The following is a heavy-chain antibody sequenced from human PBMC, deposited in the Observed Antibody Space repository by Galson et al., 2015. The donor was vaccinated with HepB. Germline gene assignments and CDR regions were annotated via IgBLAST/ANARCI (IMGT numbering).Heavy chain of an antibody. CDR1: GYTFTGYY. Sequence: SVKVSCKASGYTFTGYYMHWVRQAPGQGLEWMGWINPNSGGTNYAQKFQGWVTMTRDTSISTAYMELSRLRSDDTAVYYCARDRIAARPPNDAFDIWGQGTMVTVSS. CDR2: INPNSGGT. D-gene: IGHD6-6*01. CDR3: ARDRIAARPPNDAFDI. V-gene: IGHV1-2*04. J-gene: IGHJ3*02.